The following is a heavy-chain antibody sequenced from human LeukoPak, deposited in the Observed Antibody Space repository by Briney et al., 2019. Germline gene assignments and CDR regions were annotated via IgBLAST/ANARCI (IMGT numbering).Heavy chain of an antibody. Sequence: GGSLRLSCAASGFTFSSYGMHWVRQAPGKGLEWVAVISYDGSNKYYADSVKGRFTISRDNSKNTLYLQMNSLRAEDTAVYYCAKDYYDSSGPLDYWGQGTLVTVSS. CDR3: AKDYYDSSGPLDY. V-gene: IGHV3-30*18. J-gene: IGHJ4*02. CDR1: GFTFSSYG. CDR2: ISYDGSNK. D-gene: IGHD3-22*01.